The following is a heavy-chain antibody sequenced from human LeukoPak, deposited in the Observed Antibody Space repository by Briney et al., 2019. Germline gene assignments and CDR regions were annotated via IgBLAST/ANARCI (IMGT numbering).Heavy chain of an antibody. CDR2: IRYDESIK. V-gene: IGHV3-30*02. D-gene: IGHD2-15*01. CDR1: GFTFINYG. CDR3: AKMLGYCSGASCYGIDY. Sequence: PGGSLRLSCAASGFTFINYGLHWVRQAPGKGLEWVAFIRYDESIKYYADSVKGRFTISRDNSKNTLYLQMNSLRPEDTAVYYCAKMLGYCSGASCYGIDYWGQGTLVTVSS. J-gene: IGHJ4*02.